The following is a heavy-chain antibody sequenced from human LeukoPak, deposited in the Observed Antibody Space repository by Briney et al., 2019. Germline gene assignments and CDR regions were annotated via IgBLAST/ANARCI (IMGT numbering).Heavy chain of an antibody. CDR1: GGTFSSYA. J-gene: IGHJ4*02. Sequence: SVKVSCKASGGTFSSYAISWVRQAPGQGLEWLGRIIPIFNTINYAQKFQGRITFTTDESTSTAYMEVSSLRSEDTAVYYCARDVSPSTIFGVAWGQGTLVTVSS. CDR3: ARDVSPSTIFGVA. CDR2: IIPIFNTI. D-gene: IGHD3-3*01. V-gene: IGHV1-69*05.